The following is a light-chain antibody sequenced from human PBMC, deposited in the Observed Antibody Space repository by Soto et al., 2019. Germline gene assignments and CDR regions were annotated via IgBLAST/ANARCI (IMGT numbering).Light chain of an antibody. V-gene: IGLV2-14*01. Sequence: QSALTQPASVSGSNGQSITISCTGTSSDVGGYNYVSWYQQHPVKAPKLIIYEVSNRPSGVSNRFSGSKSGNTASLTISGLQAEDEADYYCSSYTSSATLVFGGGTKLTVL. J-gene: IGLJ2*01. CDR1: SSDVGGYNY. CDR3: SSYTSSATLV. CDR2: EVS.